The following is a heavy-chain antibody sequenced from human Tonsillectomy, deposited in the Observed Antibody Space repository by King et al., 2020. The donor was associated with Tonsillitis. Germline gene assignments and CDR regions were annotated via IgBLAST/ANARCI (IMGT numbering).Heavy chain of an antibody. CDR3: ARERVRSEYYHSSGFDY. CDR2: IXYXXXT. Sequence: LQLQESGSGXVKPSQTLSLXCAXSGGSXSXGGXSXSXXRQXPGXGLXXXXXIXYXXXTXXNPSLKSRVTISVARSKNQFSLKXXXVTAXDTAVYYCARERVRSEYYHSSGFDYWGQGTLVTVSS. CDR1: GGSXSXGGXS. J-gene: IGHJ4*02. D-gene: IGHD3-22*01. V-gene: IGHV4-30-2*01.